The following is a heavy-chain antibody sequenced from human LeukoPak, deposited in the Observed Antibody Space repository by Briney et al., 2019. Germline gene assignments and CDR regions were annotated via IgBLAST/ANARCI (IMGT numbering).Heavy chain of an antibody. J-gene: IGHJ4*02. Sequence: GGSLRLSCAASGFTFSSYAMSWVRQAPGKGLEWVSAIRGSGGTTYYADSVKGRFIISRDSSKNTLYLQMSSLRAEDTAVYYCAKLTSGWFEDYWGQGTLVTVSS. CDR2: IRGSGGTT. D-gene: IGHD6-19*01. CDR3: AKLTSGWFEDY. CDR1: GFTFSSYA. V-gene: IGHV3-23*01.